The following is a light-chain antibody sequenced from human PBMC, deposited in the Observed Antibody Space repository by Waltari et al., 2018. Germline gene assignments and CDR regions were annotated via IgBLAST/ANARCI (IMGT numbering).Light chain of an antibody. CDR2: AAS. V-gene: IGKV1-8*01. CDR1: QGISSY. J-gene: IGKJ4*01. CDR3: QQYYSYPPT. Sequence: IRMTQSPDSRSASTGDRVLITCRASQGISSYLAWYQQKPGKAPKLLIYAASTLQSGVPSRFSGSGSGTDFTLTISCLQSEDFATYYCQQYYSYPPTFGGGTKVEIK.